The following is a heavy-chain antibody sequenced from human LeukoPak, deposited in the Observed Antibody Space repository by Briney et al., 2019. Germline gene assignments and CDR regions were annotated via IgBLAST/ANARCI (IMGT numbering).Heavy chain of an antibody. Sequence: SETLSLTCTVSGGSMSSYYWCWIRQPPGKGLEWIGYISYSGGTNYNPSLKSQVTISVDKSNNHFYLQLSSVTAADTAVYYCARNLSTGWQGWFDPWGQGTLVTVSS. CDR2: ISYSGGT. V-gene: IGHV4-59*08. D-gene: IGHD3-9*01. CDR1: GGSMSSYY. CDR3: ARNLSTGWQGWFDP. J-gene: IGHJ5*02.